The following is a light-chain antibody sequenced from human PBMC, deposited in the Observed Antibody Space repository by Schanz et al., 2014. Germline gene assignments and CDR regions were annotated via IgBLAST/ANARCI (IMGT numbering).Light chain of an antibody. V-gene: IGLV2-8*01. CDR3: SSYAGSNNLV. J-gene: IGLJ3*02. CDR2: EVS. Sequence: QSVLTQPPSASGSLGQSVTISCTGTTSDVGAYNYVSWYQQHPGKAPKLMIYEVSKRPSGVPDRFSGSKSGNTASLTVSGXQAEDENDYYCSSYAGSNNLVFGGGTKLTVL. CDR1: TSDVGAYNY.